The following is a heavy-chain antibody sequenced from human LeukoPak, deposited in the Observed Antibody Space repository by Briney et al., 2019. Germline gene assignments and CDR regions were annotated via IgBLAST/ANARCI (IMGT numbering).Heavy chain of an antibody. J-gene: IGHJ4*02. CDR2: IDPKSGGT. Sequence: GASVKVSCKASGYTFTGYYMHWVRQAPGQGPEWMGWIDPKSGGTKYAQKFQGRVTMTRDMSFNTAYMDLRRLKSDDTAVYYCVRDMDRGQWLVRPYNWGQGTLVTVSS. CDR1: GYTFTGYY. CDR3: VRDMDRGQWLVRPYN. V-gene: IGHV1-2*02. D-gene: IGHD6-19*01.